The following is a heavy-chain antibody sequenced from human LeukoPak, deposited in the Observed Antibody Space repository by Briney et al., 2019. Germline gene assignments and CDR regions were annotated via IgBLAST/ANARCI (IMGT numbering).Heavy chain of an antibody. D-gene: IGHD3-10*01. V-gene: IGHV4-39*01. CDR2: MYYSGST. CDR1: GGSISSGSYY. CDR3: ARTRYYYNSRSYGAPYYFDY. J-gene: IGHJ4*02. Sequence: SETLSLTCTVSGGSISSGSYYWGWIRQPPGKGLEWIGSMYYSGSTYYNPSLKSRVTIPVDTSKDQFSLKLSSVTAADTAVYYCARTRYYYNSRSYGAPYYFDYWGQGTLVTVSS.